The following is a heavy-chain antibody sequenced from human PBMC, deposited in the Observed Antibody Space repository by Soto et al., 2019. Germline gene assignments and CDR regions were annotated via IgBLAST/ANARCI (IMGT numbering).Heavy chain of an antibody. Sequence: PSETLSLTCTVSGGSISSYYWSWIRQPPGKGLEWFGYIYYSGSTNYNPSLKSRVTISVDASKNQFSLKLSSVTAADTAVYYCARHPTQQGSWYPAFRGHWFDPWGQGTLVTVSS. CDR1: GGSISSYY. CDR2: IYYSGST. V-gene: IGHV4-59*08. D-gene: IGHD6-13*01. J-gene: IGHJ5*02. CDR3: ARHPTQQGSWYPAFRGHWFDP.